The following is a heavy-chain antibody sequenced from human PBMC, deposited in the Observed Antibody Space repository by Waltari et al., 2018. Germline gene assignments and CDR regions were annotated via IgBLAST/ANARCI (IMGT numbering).Heavy chain of an antibody. CDR1: GGSISTNNFY. CDR2: VHYTGNA. J-gene: IGHJ6*03. Sequence: QLQLQESGPGLVKSSETLSLICSVSGGSISTNNFYWGWIRQTPGKGLEWIGSVHYTGNAYYNPPLKKRVTISVDSSKNEFSLRLRSVTASDTAVYYCARLFNHYIDVWGRGTAVTVSS. V-gene: IGHV4-39*01. CDR3: ARLFNHYIDV.